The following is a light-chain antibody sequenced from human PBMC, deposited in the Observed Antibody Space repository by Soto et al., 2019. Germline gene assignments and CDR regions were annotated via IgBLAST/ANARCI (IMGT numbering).Light chain of an antibody. CDR3: SSYTSSSTLI. V-gene: IGLV2-14*03. Sequence: QSVLTQPASVSGSPGQSITISCTGTGSDVGGYDYVSWYQHHPGKAPKLMIFDVSTRPSGISIRFSGSKSGNTASLTISGLQAEDEADFHCSSYTSSSTLIFGGGTKLTVL. CDR1: GSDVGGYDY. J-gene: IGLJ2*01. CDR2: DVS.